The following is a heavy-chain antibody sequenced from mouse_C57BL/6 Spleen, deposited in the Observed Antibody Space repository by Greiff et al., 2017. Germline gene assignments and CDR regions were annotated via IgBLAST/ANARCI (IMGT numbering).Heavy chain of an antibody. J-gene: IGHJ4*01. CDR1: GYAFSSSW. V-gene: IGHV1-82*01. D-gene: IGHD1-1*01. CDR2: IYPGDGDT. CDR3: ARLYGRSSVAMDY. Sequence: QVQLQQSGPELVKPGASVKISCKASGYAFSSSWMNWVKQRPGTGLEWIGRIYPGDGDTNYNGKFKGKATLTADKSSSTAYMQLSSLTSEDSAVYFCARLYGRSSVAMDYWGQGTSVTVSS.